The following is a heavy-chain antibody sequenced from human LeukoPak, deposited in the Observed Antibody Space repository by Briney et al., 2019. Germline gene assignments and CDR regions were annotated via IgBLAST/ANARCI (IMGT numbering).Heavy chain of an antibody. D-gene: IGHD6-13*01. V-gene: IGHV4-4*07. CDR3: ARGIDSSSWYLLDY. Sequence: PSETLSLTCTVSGGSISSYYWSWIRQPAGKGLEWIGRIYTSGSTNYNPSLKSRVTMSVDTSKNQFSLKLSSVTAADTAVYYCARGIDSSSWYLLDYWGQGTLVTVSS. CDR1: GGSISSYY. CDR2: IYTSGST. J-gene: IGHJ4*02.